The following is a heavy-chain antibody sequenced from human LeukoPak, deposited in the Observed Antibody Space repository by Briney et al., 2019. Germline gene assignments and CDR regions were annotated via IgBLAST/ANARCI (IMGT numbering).Heavy chain of an antibody. Sequence: ASVKVSCKVSGYTLTELSMHWVRQAPGKGLEWMGGFDPEDGETIYAQKFQGRVTTTEDTSTDTAYMELSSLRSEDTAVYYCATGGITIFGVVDNLVHDAFDIWGQGTMVTVSS. CDR3: ATGGITIFGVVDNLVHDAFDI. CDR1: GYTLTELS. CDR2: FDPEDGET. J-gene: IGHJ3*02. D-gene: IGHD3-3*01. V-gene: IGHV1-24*01.